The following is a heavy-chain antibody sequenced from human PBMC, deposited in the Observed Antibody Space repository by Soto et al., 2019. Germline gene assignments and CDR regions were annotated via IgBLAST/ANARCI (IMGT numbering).Heavy chain of an antibody. D-gene: IGHD1-1*01. CDR1: GFTFSSYG. V-gene: IGHV3-30*18. Sequence: QVQLVESGGGVVQPGRSLRLSCAASGFTFSSYGMHWVRQAPGKGLEWVAVISYDGSNKYYADSVKGRFTISRDNSKNTLYLQMNSLRAEDTAVYYCAKGRRTTGTISLDCFDPWGKGTPVTVSS. J-gene: IGHJ5*02. CDR3: AKGRRTTGTISLDCFDP. CDR2: ISYDGSNK.